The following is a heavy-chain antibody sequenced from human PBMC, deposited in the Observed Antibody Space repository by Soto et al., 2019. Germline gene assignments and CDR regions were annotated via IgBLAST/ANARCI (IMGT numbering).Heavy chain of an antibody. J-gene: IGHJ6*02. D-gene: IGHD5-12*01. Sequence: SETLSLTCTVSGGSISSGGYYWSWIRQHPGKGLEWIGYIYYSGSTYYNPSLKSRVTISVDTSKNQFSLKLSSVTAADTAVYYCARVARHYYYGMGVWGQGTTVTVSS. CDR1: GGSISSGGYY. V-gene: IGHV4-31*03. CDR3: ARVARHYYYGMGV. CDR2: IYYSGST.